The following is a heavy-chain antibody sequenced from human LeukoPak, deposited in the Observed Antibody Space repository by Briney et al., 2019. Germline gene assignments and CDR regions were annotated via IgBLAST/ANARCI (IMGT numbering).Heavy chain of an antibody. CDR1: GFIFRDFS. Sequence: GGSLRLSCSVSGFIFRDFSMSWVRQAPGKGLEWVSYISSSGSTIYYADSVKGRFTISRDNAKNSLYLQMNSLRAEDTAVYYCAELGITMIGGVWGKGTTVTISS. J-gene: IGHJ6*04. V-gene: IGHV3-11*04. CDR2: ISSSGSTI. D-gene: IGHD3-10*02. CDR3: AELGITMIGGV.